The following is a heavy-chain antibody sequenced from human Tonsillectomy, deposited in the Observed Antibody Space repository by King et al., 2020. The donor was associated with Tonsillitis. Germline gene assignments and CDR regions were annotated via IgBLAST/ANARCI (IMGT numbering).Heavy chain of an antibody. CDR2: ISGSGGST. V-gene: IGHV3-23*04. J-gene: IGHJ4*02. Sequence: VQLVESGGGLVQLGGSLRLSCAASRFTFSNYAMSWVRQAPGKGLEWVSAISGSGGSTYYADSVKGRFTISRDNSKNTLYLQMNSLRAEDTAVYYCAKEMGGVVVPGAIDYWGQGTLVTVSS. D-gene: IGHD2-2*01. CDR3: AKEMGGVVVPGAIDY. CDR1: RFTFSNYA.